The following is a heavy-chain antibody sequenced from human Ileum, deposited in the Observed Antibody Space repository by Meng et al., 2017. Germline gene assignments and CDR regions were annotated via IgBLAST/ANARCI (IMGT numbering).Heavy chain of an antibody. CDR1: GGSIGSAAYY. CDR2: IHYTGST. D-gene: IGHD2-2*01. Sequence: QVQLQESGPGRVKGAQNRSLTGTVSGGSIGSAAYYWTWIRQHPAKGLEWIGYIHYTGSTSYNPSLESRTSTSIDTSNNQFSLKVTSVTAADTAVYYCARGVSAAGLFDNWGPGTLVTVSS. CDR3: ARGVSAAGLFDN. V-gene: IGHV4-31*03. J-gene: IGHJ4*02.